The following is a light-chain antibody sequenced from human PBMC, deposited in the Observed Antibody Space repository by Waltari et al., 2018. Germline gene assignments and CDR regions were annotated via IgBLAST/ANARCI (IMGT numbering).Light chain of an antibody. Sequence: QSVLTQPPSASGPPGQRVTTPCSGSSSNIGSNTVNWYQHLPGPAPKLLIYTNNQRPSGVPDRFSGSKSGTSASLAISGLQSEDEADYYCAAWDDSLNVVLFGGGTKLTVL. CDR2: TNN. V-gene: IGLV1-44*01. CDR1: SSNIGSNT. J-gene: IGLJ2*01. CDR3: AAWDDSLNVVL.